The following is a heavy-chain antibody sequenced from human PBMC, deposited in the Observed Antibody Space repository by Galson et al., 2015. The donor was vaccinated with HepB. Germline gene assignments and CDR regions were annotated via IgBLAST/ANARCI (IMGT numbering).Heavy chain of an antibody. Sequence: SVKVSCKASGYTFTNYGINWVRQAPGQGLEWMGWISAYNGNTNYAQKLQGRVTMTTDTSTSTAYMELRSLRSDDTAVYYCARAAEWKLQYYFDYWGQGTLVTVSS. D-gene: IGHD1-26*01. V-gene: IGHV1-18*01. CDR3: ARAAEWKLQYYFDY. CDR1: GYTFTNYG. CDR2: ISAYNGNT. J-gene: IGHJ4*02.